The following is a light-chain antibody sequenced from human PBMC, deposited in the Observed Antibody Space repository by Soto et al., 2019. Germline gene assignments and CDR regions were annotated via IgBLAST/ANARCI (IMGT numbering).Light chain of an antibody. CDR1: QSISFY. CDR3: HQTYSSPWA. J-gene: IGKJ1*01. CDR2: AAS. Sequence: DIPMTQSPSSLSAAVGDRVTSTCLESQSISFYLNWLQQKPGKAPKLLIYAASSLQSGVPSRFSGSGSGTDYTRTISSLQREDLATYYCHQTYSSPWAFGQGTKVEVK. V-gene: IGKV1-39*01.